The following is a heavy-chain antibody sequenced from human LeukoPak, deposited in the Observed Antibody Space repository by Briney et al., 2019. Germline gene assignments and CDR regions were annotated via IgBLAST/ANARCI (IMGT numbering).Heavy chain of an antibody. D-gene: IGHD4-23*01. Sequence: PGGSLRLSCAASGFTFSSFGMRWVRQAPGKGLEWVSAIYSGGSTYYADSVRGRFTISRDNSRNALYLQLSRLRVDDTAFYYCPKPLLTPGNWGPGTLVTVSS. CDR3: PKPLLTPGN. CDR1: GFTFSSFG. CDR2: IYSGGST. J-gene: IGHJ4*02. V-gene: IGHV3-23*05.